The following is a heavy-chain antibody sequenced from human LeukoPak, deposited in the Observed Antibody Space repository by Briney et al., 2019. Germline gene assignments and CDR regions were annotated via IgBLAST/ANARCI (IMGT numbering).Heavy chain of an antibody. J-gene: IGHJ4*02. D-gene: IGHD3-22*01. CDR3: ARRGHKRGVISISY. Sequence: ASVKVSCKASGYTFTSYDINWVRQATGQGLEWMGWKNPNSGNTGYAQKFQGRVTMTRNTSISTAYMELSSLRSEDTAVYYCARRGHKRGVISISYWGQGTLVTVSS. CDR1: GYTFTSYD. CDR2: KNPNSGNT. V-gene: IGHV1-8*01.